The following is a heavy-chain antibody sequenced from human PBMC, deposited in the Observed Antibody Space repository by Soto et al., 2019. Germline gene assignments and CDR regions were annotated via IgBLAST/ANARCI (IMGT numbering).Heavy chain of an antibody. Sequence: GGSLRLSCAASGFTFSSYAMHWVRQAPGKGLEWVAVISYDGSNKYYADSVKGRFTISRDNSKNTLYLQMNSLRAEDTAVYYCASQPPSVYYDSSGPRDAFDIWGQGTMVTVSS. D-gene: IGHD3-22*01. J-gene: IGHJ3*02. CDR1: GFTFSSYA. CDR2: ISYDGSNK. CDR3: ASQPPSVYYDSSGPRDAFDI. V-gene: IGHV3-30-3*01.